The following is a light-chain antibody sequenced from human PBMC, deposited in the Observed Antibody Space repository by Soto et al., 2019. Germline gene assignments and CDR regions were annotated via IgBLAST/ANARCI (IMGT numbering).Light chain of an antibody. V-gene: IGKV2-28*01. Sequence: DIVMTQSPLSLPVTPGEPASISCRSSQSLLSSNGNNFLDWYLQKPGQSPQLLIYLASNRAPGVPDRFSGSGSGTDFTLKISRVEAEDVGVYYCMQTLQTPYTLGQGTKVDIK. CDR3: MQTLQTPYT. CDR2: LAS. CDR1: QSLLSSNGNNF. J-gene: IGKJ2*01.